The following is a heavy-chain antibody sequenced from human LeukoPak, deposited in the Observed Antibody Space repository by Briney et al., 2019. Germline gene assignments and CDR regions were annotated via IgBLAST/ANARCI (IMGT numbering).Heavy chain of an antibody. CDR3: TVTRDKYVWGSYLSDH. V-gene: IGHV3-43D*04. CDR2: INWDGGST. D-gene: IGHD3-16*02. J-gene: IGHJ4*02. Sequence: QPGGSLRLSCAASGFTFDDYAMHWVRQAPGKGLEWVSLINWDGGSTYYADSVKGRFTISRDNSKNSLYLQMNSLRAEDTALYYCTVTRDKYVWGSYLSDHWGQGTLVTVSS. CDR1: GFTFDDYA.